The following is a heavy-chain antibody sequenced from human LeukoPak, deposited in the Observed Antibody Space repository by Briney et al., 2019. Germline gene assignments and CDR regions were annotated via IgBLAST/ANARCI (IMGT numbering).Heavy chain of an antibody. V-gene: IGHV1-18*01. CDR3: ARGGGRYFDWLLYY. D-gene: IGHD3-9*01. CDR2: ISGYNGST. J-gene: IGHJ4*02. Sequence: ASVTVSCKTSGFTFTSYDISWVRQAPGQGLEWMGWISGYNGSTNYAQKLQGRVTMTTDTSTTTVYMELRSLRSDDTAVYYCARGGGRYFDWLLYYWGQGTLFTVSP. CDR1: GFTFTSYD.